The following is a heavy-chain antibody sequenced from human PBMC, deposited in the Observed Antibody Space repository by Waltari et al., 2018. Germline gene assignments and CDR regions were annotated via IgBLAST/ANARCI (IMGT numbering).Heavy chain of an antibody. CDR2: IIPILGIA. CDR3: AMAAVAHFDY. V-gene: IGHV1-69*02. D-gene: IGHD6-19*01. CDR1: GGTFSSYT. Sequence: QVQLVQSGAEVKKPGSSVKVSCKASGGTFSSYTISWVRQAPGQGLEGMGRIIPILGIANYAKKFQGRVTSTADKSTSTAYMELSSLRSEDTAVYYCAMAAVAHFDYWGQGTLVTVSS. J-gene: IGHJ4*02.